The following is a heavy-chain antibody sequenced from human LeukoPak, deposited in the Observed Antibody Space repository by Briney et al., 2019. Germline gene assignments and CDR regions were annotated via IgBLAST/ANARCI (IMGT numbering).Heavy chain of an antibody. D-gene: IGHD6-19*01. CDR3: ARSRGGWANWFDP. Sequence: SETLSLTCTVSGGSINNYYWSWIRQPPGKGLEWIGYIYYSGSTNYNPSLKSRVTISVDTSKNQFSLKLSSVTPADTAVYYCARSRGGWANWFDPWGQGTLVTVSS. V-gene: IGHV4-59*01. CDR1: GGSINNYY. J-gene: IGHJ5*02. CDR2: IYYSGST.